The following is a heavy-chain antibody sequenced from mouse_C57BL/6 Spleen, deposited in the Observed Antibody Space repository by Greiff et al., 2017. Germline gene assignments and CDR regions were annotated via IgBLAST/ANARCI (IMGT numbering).Heavy chain of an antibody. V-gene: IGHV5-12*01. D-gene: IGHD2-4*01. J-gene: IGHJ1*03. CDR1: GFTFSDYY. CDR3: ARPPYYDCDGKYFDV. Sequence: EVHLVESGGGLVQPGGSLKLSCAASGFTFSDYYMYWVRQTPEKRLEWVAYISNGGGSTYYPDTVKGRFTISRDNAKNTLYLQMSRLKSEDTAMYYCARPPYYDCDGKYFDVWGTGTTVTVSS. CDR2: ISNGGGST.